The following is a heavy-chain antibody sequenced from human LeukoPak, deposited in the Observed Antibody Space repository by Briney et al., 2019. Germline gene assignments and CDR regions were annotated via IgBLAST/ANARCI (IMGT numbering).Heavy chain of an antibody. V-gene: IGHV3-7*03. Sequence: GGSLRLSCAASGFSFSTYWMAWVRQAPGKGLEWVGNIHNDGRAMFYAASVKGRFTISRDNAKNSLYLDMNSLRDEDTAIYYCASSHDSSGNDWGQGTLVTVTS. J-gene: IGHJ4*02. D-gene: IGHD3-22*01. CDR3: ASSHDSSGND. CDR1: GFSFSTYW. CDR2: IHNDGRAM.